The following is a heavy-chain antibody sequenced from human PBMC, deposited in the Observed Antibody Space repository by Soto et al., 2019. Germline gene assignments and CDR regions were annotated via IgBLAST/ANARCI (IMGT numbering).Heavy chain of an antibody. D-gene: IGHD6-6*01. J-gene: IGHJ4*02. CDR1: GYTFTSYY. CDR3: ASHDLKYSSSSHFDS. Sequence: GASVKVSCKASGYTFTSYYMHWVRQAPGQGLEWMGIINPSGGSTSYAQKFQGRVTMTRDTSTSTVYMELSSLRSEDTAVYYCASHDLKYSSSSHFDSWGQGTLVTVSS. V-gene: IGHV1-46*03. CDR2: INPSGGST.